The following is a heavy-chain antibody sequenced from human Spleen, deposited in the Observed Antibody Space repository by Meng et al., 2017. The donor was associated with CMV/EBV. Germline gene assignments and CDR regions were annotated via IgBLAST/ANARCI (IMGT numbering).Heavy chain of an antibody. CDR1: GGSFSGYY. Sequence: QGQLQHWGAGLLKPPETLSLTCAVYGGSFSGYYWSWIRQPPGKGLEWIGEINHSGSTNYNPSLKSRVTISVDTSKNQFSLKLSSVAAADTAVYYCARSGRFDYWGQGTLVTVSS. D-gene: IGHD1-14*01. J-gene: IGHJ4*02. CDR3: ARSGRFDY. CDR2: INHSGST. V-gene: IGHV4-34*01.